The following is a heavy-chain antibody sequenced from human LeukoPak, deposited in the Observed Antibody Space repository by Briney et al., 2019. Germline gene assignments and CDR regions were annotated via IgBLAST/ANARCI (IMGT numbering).Heavy chain of an antibody. CDR2: IYSGGST. J-gene: IGHJ6*02. D-gene: IGHD3-10*01. CDR1: GFTVSSNY. Sequence: GGSLRLSCAASGFTVSSNYMSWVRQAPGKGLEWVSVIYSGGSTYYADSVKGRFTISRDNSKNTLYLQMNSLRAEDTAVYYCARARFSGSAPHYYYYGMDVWGQGTTVTVSS. V-gene: IGHV3-66*01. CDR3: ARARFSGSAPHYYYYGMDV.